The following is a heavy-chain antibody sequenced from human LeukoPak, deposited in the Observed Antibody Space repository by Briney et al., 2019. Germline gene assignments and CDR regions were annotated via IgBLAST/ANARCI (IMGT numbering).Heavy chain of an antibody. CDR2: IYYSGST. CDR3: ASEPGETVSLDY. CDR1: GGSISSSSYY. Sequence: PSETLSLTCTVPGGSISSSSYYWGWIRQPPGKGLEWIGSIYYSGSTYYNPSLKSRVTISVDTSKNQFSLKLSSVTAADTAVYYCASEPGETVSLDYWGQGTLVTVSS. D-gene: IGHD7-27*01. J-gene: IGHJ4*02. V-gene: IGHV4-39*07.